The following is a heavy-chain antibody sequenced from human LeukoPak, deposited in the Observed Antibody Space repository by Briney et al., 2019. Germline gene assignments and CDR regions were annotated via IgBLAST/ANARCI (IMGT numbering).Heavy chain of an antibody. CDR2: IRYDGSNK. CDR1: GFTFSSYG. V-gene: IGHV3-30*02. Sequence: PGGSLRPSRAASGFTFSSYGMHWVRQAPGKGLEWVAFIRYDGSNKYYADSVKGRFTISRDNSKNTLYLQMNSLRAEDTAVYYCAKGGIVVVPAAIWDDYWGQGTLVTVSS. CDR3: AKGGIVVVPAAIWDDY. D-gene: IGHD2-2*01. J-gene: IGHJ4*02.